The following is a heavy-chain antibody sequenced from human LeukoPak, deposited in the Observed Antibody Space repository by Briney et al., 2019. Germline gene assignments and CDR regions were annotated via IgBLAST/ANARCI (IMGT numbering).Heavy chain of an antibody. CDR1: GFFFRNPG. J-gene: IGHJ4*02. V-gene: IGHV3-15*01. D-gene: IGHD2-21*02. CDR3: SGHMTSADY. Sequence: GGSLRLSCAPSGFFFRNPGMSWARRPPGKGLEWVARIKRNTDGGTTDYAAPVNGRFTISRDDSENTVYLQMNSLKIEDTAVYYCSGHMTSADYWGQGTLVTVSS. CDR2: IKRNTDGGTT.